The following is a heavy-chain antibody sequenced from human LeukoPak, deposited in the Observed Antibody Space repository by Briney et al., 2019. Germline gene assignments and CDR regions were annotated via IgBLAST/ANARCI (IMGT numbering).Heavy chain of an antibody. CDR1: GGSISSYY. D-gene: IGHD6-13*01. Sequence: SETLSLTCTVSGGSISSYYWSWIRQPAGKGLEWIGRIYTSGSTNYNPSLKSRVTMSVDTSKNQFSLKLSSVTAADTAVYYCAREEAAAGYYYYYYMDVWGQGTLVPVSS. CDR2: IYTSGST. V-gene: IGHV4-4*07. J-gene: IGHJ6*03. CDR3: AREEAAAGYYYYYYMDV.